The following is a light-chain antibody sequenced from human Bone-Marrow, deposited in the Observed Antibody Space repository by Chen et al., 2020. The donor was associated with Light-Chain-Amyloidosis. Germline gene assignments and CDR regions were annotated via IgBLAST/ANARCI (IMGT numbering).Light chain of an antibody. CDR1: DLPTKY. J-gene: IGLJ2*01. CDR3: QSADSSGTYEVI. Sequence: SYELTQPPSVSVSPGQTARINCSGDDLPTKYAYWYQQKPGKAPVLVIHRDTERPSWIFERFSGSSSGTTATLTISGVQAEDDADYHCQSADSSGTYEVIFGGGTKLTVL. CDR2: RDT. V-gene: IGLV3-25*03.